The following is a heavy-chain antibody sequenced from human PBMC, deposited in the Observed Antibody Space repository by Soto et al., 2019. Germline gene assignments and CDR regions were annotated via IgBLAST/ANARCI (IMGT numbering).Heavy chain of an antibody. V-gene: IGHV1-2*02. Sequence: GASVKVSCKASGYAFTGYYMHWVRQAPGQGLEWMGWINPNSGGTNYAQKFQGRVTMTRDTSISTAYMELSSLRSDDTAVYYCARGPGEWLSPNPYYFDSWGQGTPVTVS. CDR2: INPNSGGT. CDR1: GYAFTGYY. J-gene: IGHJ4*02. D-gene: IGHD3-3*01. CDR3: ARGPGEWLSPNPYYFDS.